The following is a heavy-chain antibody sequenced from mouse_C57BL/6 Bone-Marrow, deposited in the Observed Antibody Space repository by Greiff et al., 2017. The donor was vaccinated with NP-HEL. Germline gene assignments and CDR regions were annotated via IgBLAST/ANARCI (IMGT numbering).Heavy chain of an antibody. CDR2: ISYDGSN. V-gene: IGHV3-6*01. D-gene: IGHD2-2*01. J-gene: IGHJ2*01. Sequence: EVKLQESGPGLVKPSQSLSLTCSVTGYSITSGYYWNWIRQFPGNKLEWMGYISYDGSNNYNPSLKNRISITRDTSKNQFFLKLNSVTTEDTATYYCARVLWFPTGYFDYWGQGTTLTVSS. CDR3: ARVLWFPTGYFDY. CDR1: GYSITSGYY.